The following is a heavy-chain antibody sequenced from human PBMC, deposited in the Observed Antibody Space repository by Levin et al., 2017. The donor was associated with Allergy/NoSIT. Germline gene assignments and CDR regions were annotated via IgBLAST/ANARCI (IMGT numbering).Heavy chain of an antibody. V-gene: IGHV4-61*02. CDR1: GGSISSDSSY. J-gene: IGHJ6*03. Sequence: SETLSLTCTVSGGSISSDSSYWSWVRQPAGKGLEWIGRIYTTGSSNYNPSLKSRVTISIDTSKNLFSLNLSSVTAADTAVYYCAREDDYYYYMDVWGKGTTVTVSS. CDR3: AREDDYYYYMDV. CDR2: IYTTGSS.